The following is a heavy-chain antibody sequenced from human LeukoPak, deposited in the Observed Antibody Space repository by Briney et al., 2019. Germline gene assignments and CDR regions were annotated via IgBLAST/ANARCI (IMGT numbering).Heavy chain of an antibody. V-gene: IGHV3-30*18. CDR1: GFTFSSYG. D-gene: IGHD3-10*01. CDR2: ISYDGSNK. J-gene: IGHJ4*02. CDR3: AKSYGSGSNTFDY. Sequence: PGGSLRLSCAASGFTFSSYGMHWVRQAPGKGLEWVAVISYDGSNKYYADSVKGRFTIPRDNSKNTLYLQMNSLRAEDTAVYYCAKSYGSGSNTFDYWGQGTLVTVSS.